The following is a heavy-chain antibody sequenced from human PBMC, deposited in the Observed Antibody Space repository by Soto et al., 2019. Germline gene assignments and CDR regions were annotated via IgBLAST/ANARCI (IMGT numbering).Heavy chain of an antibody. V-gene: IGHV4-31*03. J-gene: IGHJ3*02. CDR1: GGSISSGGYC. CDR2: IYYSGST. D-gene: IGHD6-13*01. Sequence: TSETLSLTCTVSGGSISSGGYCWSWIRQHPGKGLEWIGYIYYSGSTYYNPSLKSRVTISVDTSKNQFSLKLSSVTAADTAVYYCARAYSSNAFDIWGQGTMVTVSS. CDR3: ARAYSSNAFDI.